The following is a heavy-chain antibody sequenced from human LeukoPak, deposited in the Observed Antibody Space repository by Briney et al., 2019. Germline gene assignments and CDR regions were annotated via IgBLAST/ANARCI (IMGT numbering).Heavy chain of an antibody. CDR1: GGSISSNSYY. J-gene: IGHJ5*02. Sequence: SETLSLTCTVSGGSISSNSYYWSWIRQPAGKGLEWIGRIYTSGSTNYNPSLESRVTISEDASKNQFSLKLSSVTAADTAVYYCARVRVAGVPTGFDPWGPGTLVTVSP. V-gene: IGHV4-61*02. D-gene: IGHD6-13*01. CDR2: IYTSGST. CDR3: ARVRVAGVPTGFDP.